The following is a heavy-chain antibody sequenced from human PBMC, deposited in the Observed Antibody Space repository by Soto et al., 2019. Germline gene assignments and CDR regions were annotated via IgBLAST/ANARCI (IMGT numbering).Heavy chain of an antibody. V-gene: IGHV4-59*01. CDR1: GDSISAYS. D-gene: IGHD3-10*01. CDR3: ARRYGSAFDI. Sequence: SETLSLTYTVSGDSISAYSWSWVRQPPGKGLEWIGNIHYNGNTKYNPSLKSRVTMSVDTSKNQFSLKLSSVTAADTAVYYCARRYGSAFDIWGQGTMVTVSS. J-gene: IGHJ3*02. CDR2: IHYNGNT.